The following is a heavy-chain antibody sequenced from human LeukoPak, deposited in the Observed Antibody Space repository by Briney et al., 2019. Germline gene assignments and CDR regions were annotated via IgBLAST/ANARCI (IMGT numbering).Heavy chain of an antibody. CDR3: ARVKWESLDVPRAFDY. Sequence: GGSLRLSCAASGFTFSDYWMSWVRRAPGKGLEWVANIKQDESEKYYVDFVKGRFTISRDNAKNSLYLEMNSLRAEDTAVYYCARVKWESLDVPRAFDYWGQGTLVTVSS. D-gene: IGHD1-26*01. CDR2: IKQDESEK. CDR1: GFTFSDYW. V-gene: IGHV3-7*01. J-gene: IGHJ4*02.